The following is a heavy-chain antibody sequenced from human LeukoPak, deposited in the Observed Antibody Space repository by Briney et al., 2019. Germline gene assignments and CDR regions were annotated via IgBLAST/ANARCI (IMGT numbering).Heavy chain of an antibody. D-gene: IGHD3-22*01. CDR2: INHSGST. Sequence: SETLSLTCAVYGGSFSGYYWSWIRQPPGKGLEWIGEINHSGSTYYNPSLKSRVTISVDRSKNQFSLKLSSVTAADTAVYYCARSTYYYDSSGYYLGNAFDIWGQGTMVTVSS. V-gene: IGHV4-34*01. CDR3: ARSTYYYDSSGYYLGNAFDI. CDR1: GGSFSGYY. J-gene: IGHJ3*02.